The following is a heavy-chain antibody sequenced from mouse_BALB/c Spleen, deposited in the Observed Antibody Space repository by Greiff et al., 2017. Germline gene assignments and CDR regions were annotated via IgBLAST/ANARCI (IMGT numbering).Heavy chain of an antibody. V-gene: IGHV5-12-2*01. D-gene: IGHD1-1*01. CDR2: ISNGGSST. CDR3: ARHDRLLRSMDY. Sequence: EVLLVESGGGLVKPGGSLKLSCAASGFTFSSYTMSWVRQTPEKRLEWVAYISNGGSSTYYPDTVKGRFTISRDNAKNTLYLQMSSLKSEDTAMYYCARHDRLLRSMDYWGQGTTVTVSA. J-gene: IGHJ4*01. CDR1: GFTFSSYT.